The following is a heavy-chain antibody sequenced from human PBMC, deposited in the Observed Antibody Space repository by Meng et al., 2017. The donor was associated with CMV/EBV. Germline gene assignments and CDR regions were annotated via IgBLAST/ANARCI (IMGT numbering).Heavy chain of an antibody. D-gene: IGHD3-10*01. CDR1: GFTFSSYW. CDR3: ARDIIHNYYYYGMDV. Sequence: GGSLRLSCAASGFTFSSYWMSWVRQAPGKGLEWVANIKQDGSEKYYVDSVKGRFTISRDNAKNSLYLQMNSLRAEDTAVYYCARDIIHNYYYYGMDVWGQGTTVTVSS. J-gene: IGHJ6*02. V-gene: IGHV3-7*01. CDR2: IKQDGSEK.